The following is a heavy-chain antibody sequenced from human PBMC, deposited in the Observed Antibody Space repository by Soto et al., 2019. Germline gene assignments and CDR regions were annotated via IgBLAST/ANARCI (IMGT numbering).Heavy chain of an antibody. CDR1: GLTFSNYA. V-gene: IGHV3-30-3*01. J-gene: IGHJ4*02. D-gene: IGHD4-17*01. CDR3: ARESSSTVTTGGGGSAKDY. CDR2: ISYDGTNR. Sequence: QVHLVESGGGVVQPGRSLRLSCAASGLTFSNYAMHWVRQAPGKGLEWVAFISYDGTNRCYPDSVKGRFTISRDNSKNTLYLQMNSRKTEDTGVYYCARESSSTVTTGGGGSAKDYWGQGTLVTVSS.